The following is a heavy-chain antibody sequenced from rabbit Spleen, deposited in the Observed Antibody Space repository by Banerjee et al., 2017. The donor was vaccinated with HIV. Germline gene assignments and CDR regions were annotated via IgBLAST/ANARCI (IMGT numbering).Heavy chain of an antibody. CDR3: ARDTSSSFSSYGMDL. CDR2: IYTGSSGFT. V-gene: IGHV1S45*01. Sequence: QEQLEESGGDLVKPEGSLTLTCTASGFSFSSSYFMCWVRQAPGKGLEWIGCIYTGSSGFTYFATWAKGRFTCSKTSSTTVTLQMTRLTAADTATYFCARDTSSSFSSYGMDLWGPGTLVTVS. J-gene: IGHJ6*01. D-gene: IGHD1-1*01. CDR1: GFSFSSSYF.